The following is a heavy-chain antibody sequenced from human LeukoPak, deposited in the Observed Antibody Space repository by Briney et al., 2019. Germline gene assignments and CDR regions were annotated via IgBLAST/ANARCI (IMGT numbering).Heavy chain of an antibody. CDR1: GGSISSYY. CDR2: ISGGDGST. Sequence: PSETLSLTCTVSGGSISSYYWSWVRQAPGKGLEWVSAISGGDGSTYYADSVKGRFTISRDNSKNTLYLQMNSLRADDTAVYYCARGDSSGWYESNWFDPWGQGTLVTVSS. V-gene: IGHV3-23*01. J-gene: IGHJ5*02. CDR3: ARGDSSGWYESNWFDP. D-gene: IGHD6-19*01.